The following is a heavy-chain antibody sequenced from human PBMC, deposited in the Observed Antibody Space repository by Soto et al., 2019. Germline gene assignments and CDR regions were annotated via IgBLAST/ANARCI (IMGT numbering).Heavy chain of an antibody. CDR3: AKPEVPEI. CDR2: VYPGDAET. J-gene: IGHJ3*02. CDR1: GYNFSSQW. Sequence: ESLKISCKGSGYNFSSQWISWVRQNPGKGLEWMGIVYPGDAETRYSPSFQGQVTMSADKSIDTAYLQWSSLKASDTAIYYCAKPEVPEICGQWIMLTVSS. V-gene: IGHV5-51*01.